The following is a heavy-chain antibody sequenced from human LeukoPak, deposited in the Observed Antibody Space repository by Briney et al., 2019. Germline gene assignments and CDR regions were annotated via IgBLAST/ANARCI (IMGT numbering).Heavy chain of an antibody. J-gene: IGHJ3*02. D-gene: IGHD3-9*01. V-gene: IGHV3-66*02. CDR3: ARDPPYFDSTGAFDI. Sequence: GGSLRLSCVASGFSVSSKYMSWVRQAPGKGLEWVSVIYSGGSTYYADSVKGRFTISRDNSKNTLYLQMNSLRAEDTAVYYCARDPPYFDSTGAFDIWGQGTMVTVSS. CDR1: GFSVSSKY. CDR2: IYSGGST.